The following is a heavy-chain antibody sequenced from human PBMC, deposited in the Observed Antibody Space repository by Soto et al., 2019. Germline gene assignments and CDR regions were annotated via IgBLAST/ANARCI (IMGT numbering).Heavy chain of an antibody. CDR2: INSDASHT. J-gene: IGHJ5*02. CDR3: VRDGNCSTTSCYGNWFDP. Sequence: GGSLRLSCAASGFTFSTYWMHWIREVPGKGLEWVSRINSDASHTYYADSVKGRFTISRDNAKNTLHLEMNSLRAEDTAVYYCVRDGNCSTTSCYGNWFDPWGQGALITV. V-gene: IGHV3-74*01. CDR1: GFTFSTYW. D-gene: IGHD2-2*01.